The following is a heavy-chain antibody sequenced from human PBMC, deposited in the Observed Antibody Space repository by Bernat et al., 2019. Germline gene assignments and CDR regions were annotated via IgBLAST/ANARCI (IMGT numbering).Heavy chain of an antibody. CDR3: ARESSGWEHPFDY. CDR1: GFTVSSNY. Sequence: EVQLVESGGGLVQPGGSLRLSCAASGFTVSSNYMSWVRQAPGKGLEWVSVIYSGGSTYSDSVKGRFTISRDNSKNTLYLQMNSLRAEDTAVYYCARESSGWEHPFDYWGQGTLVTVSS. D-gene: IGHD6-19*01. J-gene: IGHJ4*02. CDR2: IYSGGST. V-gene: IGHV3-66*01.